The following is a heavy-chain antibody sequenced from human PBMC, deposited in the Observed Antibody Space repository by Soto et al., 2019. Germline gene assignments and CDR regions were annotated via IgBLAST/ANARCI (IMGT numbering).Heavy chain of an antibody. J-gene: IGHJ4*02. D-gene: IGHD3-9*01. CDR1: GGSFSGYH. V-gene: IGHV4-34*01. CDR3: ARGPKYFDSVDS. CDR2: INHGST. Sequence: QVQVLQWGAGLLKPSETLSLTCGVSGGSFSGYHWSWVRQPPGKGLEWIAEINHGSTNYNPSLKSRVTISEDTYKNQISLKLRFVTAADTAVYYCARGPKYFDSVDSWGQGTLVTVSS.